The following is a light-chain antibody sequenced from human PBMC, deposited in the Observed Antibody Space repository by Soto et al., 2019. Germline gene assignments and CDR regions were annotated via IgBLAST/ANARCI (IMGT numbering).Light chain of an antibody. CDR1: QRVNTC. Sequence: ILRAQSPSTRFAYVEEIVMITFRASQRVNTCLSWYQQKPGKAPMLLIYKASSLESGVPSRFSGSGSGTEFTLTISSLPADDFATYYCQQYNSYSAFGQGTQLEIK. J-gene: IGKJ1*01. CDR2: KAS. CDR3: QQYNSYSA. V-gene: IGKV1-5*03.